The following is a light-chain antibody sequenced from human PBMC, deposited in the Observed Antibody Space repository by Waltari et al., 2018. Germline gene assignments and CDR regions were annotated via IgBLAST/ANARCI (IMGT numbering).Light chain of an antibody. V-gene: IGKV3-20*01. CDR3: QKYDRLPAT. CDR1: QSVSRF. J-gene: IGKJ1*01. Sequence: EIVLTQSPGTLSLSPVERGTLSCRASQSVSRFLAWDQQKPGQAPRLLIYGASTRATGLPDRFSGSGSGTDFSLTISRLEPEDFAVYYCQKYDRLPATFGQGTKVEIK. CDR2: GAS.